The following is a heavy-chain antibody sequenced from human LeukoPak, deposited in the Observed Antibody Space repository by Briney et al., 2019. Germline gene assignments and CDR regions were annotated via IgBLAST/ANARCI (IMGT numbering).Heavy chain of an antibody. Sequence: SETLSLTCAVYGGSFSGYFWNWIRQSPGKGLEWIGEINHSGSTKYNPSLKSRVTISVDASKNQYSLRLTSVTAADTATYYCARGYCSGGTCYRTFFDYWGQGTLVTVSS. D-gene: IGHD2-15*01. CDR1: GGSFSGYF. CDR2: INHSGST. V-gene: IGHV4-34*01. J-gene: IGHJ4*02. CDR3: ARGYCSGGTCYRTFFDY.